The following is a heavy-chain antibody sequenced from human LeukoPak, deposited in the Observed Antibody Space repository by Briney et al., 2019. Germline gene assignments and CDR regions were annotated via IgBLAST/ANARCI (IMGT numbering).Heavy chain of an antibody. Sequence: GESLEISCKGSGYSFTSYWIGWVRQMPGKGLEWMGIIYPGDSDTRYSPSFQGQVTISADKSISTAYLQWSSLKASDTAMYYCARWTDTAMATGAFDIWGQGTMVTVSS. CDR2: IYPGDSDT. V-gene: IGHV5-51*01. CDR1: GYSFTSYW. D-gene: IGHD5-18*01. CDR3: ARWTDTAMATGAFDI. J-gene: IGHJ3*02.